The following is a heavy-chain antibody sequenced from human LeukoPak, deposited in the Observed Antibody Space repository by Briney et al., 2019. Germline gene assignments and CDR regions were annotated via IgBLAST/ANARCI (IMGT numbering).Heavy chain of an antibody. CDR3: ARWKKTYYYDSSGYS. D-gene: IGHD3-22*01. V-gene: IGHV4-34*01. CDR1: GGSFSGYY. CDR2: INHSGST. Sequence: PSETLSLTCAVYGGSFSGYYWSWIRQPPGKGLEWIGEINHSGSTNYNPSLKSRVTISVDTSKNQFSLKLSSVTAADTAVYYCARWKKTYYYDSSGYSWGQGTLVTVSP. J-gene: IGHJ5*02.